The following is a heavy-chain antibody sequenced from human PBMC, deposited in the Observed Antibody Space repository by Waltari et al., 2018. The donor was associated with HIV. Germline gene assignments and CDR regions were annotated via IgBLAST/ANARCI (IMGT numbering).Heavy chain of an antibody. J-gene: IGHJ4*02. Sequence: EVQLVESGGGLVQPGESLRLSCTASGFSFSNSWMSWVRQSPGKGLEWVAKMQEDGSEKRYADSVKGRFSISRDNAMNSLYLQMNNRRAEDTAVYYCATGFVPGYWGQGTLVTVSS. V-gene: IGHV3-7*01. CDR1: GFSFSNSW. D-gene: IGHD3-10*01. CDR3: ATGFVPGY. CDR2: MQEDGSEK.